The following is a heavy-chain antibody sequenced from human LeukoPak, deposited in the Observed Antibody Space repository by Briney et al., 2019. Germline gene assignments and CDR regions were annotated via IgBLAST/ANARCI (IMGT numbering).Heavy chain of an antibody. CDR2: IFFSGST. CDR3: ARHVRYFDWKNTEGAFDI. Sequence: TSETLSLTCTVSGGSISSYYWSWIRQPPGKGLEWIGYIFFSGSTNYNPSLKSRVAISVDTSKNQFSLKLTSVTAADTAVYYCARHVRYFDWKNTEGAFDIWGQGTMVTVSS. J-gene: IGHJ3*02. D-gene: IGHD3-9*01. V-gene: IGHV4-59*08. CDR1: GGSISSYY.